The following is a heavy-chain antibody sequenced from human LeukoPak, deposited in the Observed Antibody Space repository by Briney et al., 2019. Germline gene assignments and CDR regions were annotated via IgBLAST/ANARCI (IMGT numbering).Heavy chain of an antibody. Sequence: SETLSLTCTVSGGSISSGGYYWSWIRQHPGKGLEWIGYIYYSGSTYYNPSLKSRVTISVDTSKNQFSLKLSSVTAADTAVYYCAGTEKQRTFLDDAFDIWGQGTMVTVSS. D-gene: IGHD1/OR15-1a*01. CDR1: GGSISSGGYY. J-gene: IGHJ3*02. CDR3: AGTEKQRTFLDDAFDI. CDR2: IYYSGST. V-gene: IGHV4-31*03.